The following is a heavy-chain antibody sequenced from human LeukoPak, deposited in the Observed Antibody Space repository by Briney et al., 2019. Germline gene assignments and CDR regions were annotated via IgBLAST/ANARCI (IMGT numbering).Heavy chain of an antibody. J-gene: IGHJ6*03. CDR2: ISSSSSTI. V-gene: IGHV3-48*01. CDR1: GFTFSSYS. Sequence: GGSLRLSCAASGFTFSSYSMNWVRQAPGKGLEWVSYISSSSSTIYYADSVKGRFTISRDNSRSTLYLQMTSLRAEDTAVYYCARDGVFGLIIIPVHYYYYMDVWGKGTTVTVSS. D-gene: IGHD3/OR15-3a*01. CDR3: ARDGVFGLIIIPVHYYYYMDV.